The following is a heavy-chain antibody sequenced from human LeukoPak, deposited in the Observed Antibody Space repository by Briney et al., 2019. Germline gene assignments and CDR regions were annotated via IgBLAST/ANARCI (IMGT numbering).Heavy chain of an antibody. D-gene: IGHD3-9*01. J-gene: IGHJ4*02. V-gene: IGHV3-23*01. CDR2: ISGSGGST. CDR3: AKSYYDILTGYYSSYYFDY. CDR1: GFTFSSYA. Sequence: PGGSLRLSCAASGFTFSSYAMSWVRQAPGKGLEWVSAISGSGGSTYYADSVKGRFTISRDNSNNTLYLQMNSLRAEDTAVYYCAKSYYDILTGYYSSYYFDYWGQGTLVTVSS.